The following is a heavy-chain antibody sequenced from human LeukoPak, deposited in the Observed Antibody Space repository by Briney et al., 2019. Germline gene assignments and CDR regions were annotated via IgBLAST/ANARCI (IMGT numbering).Heavy chain of an antibody. CDR3: ARPRFGSFWSGYYRGFDY. D-gene: IGHD3-3*01. V-gene: IGHV4-34*01. CDR2: INHSGST. CDR1: GFTFSDYY. Sequence: GSLRLSCAASGFTFSDYYMSWIRQPPGKGLEWIGEINHSGSTNYNPSLKSRVTISVDTSKNQFSLKLSSVTAADTAVYYCARPRFGSFWSGYYRGFDYWGQGALVTVSS. J-gene: IGHJ4*02.